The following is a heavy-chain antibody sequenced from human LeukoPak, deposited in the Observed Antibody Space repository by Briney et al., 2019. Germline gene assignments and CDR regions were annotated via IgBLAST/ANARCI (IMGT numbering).Heavy chain of an antibody. CDR1: GFTFTSYS. V-gene: IGHV3-21*01. D-gene: IGHD2-2*03. CDR2: ISSSSGYI. J-gene: IGHJ4*02. CDR3: ARQRMDNYFDY. Sequence: GGSLRLSCAASGFTFTSYSMNWLRQAPGKGLEWVSSISSSSGYIYYGDSVKGRFTISRDNAKNSLYLQMNSLRAEGTAVYYCARQRMDNYFDYWGQGTLVTVSS.